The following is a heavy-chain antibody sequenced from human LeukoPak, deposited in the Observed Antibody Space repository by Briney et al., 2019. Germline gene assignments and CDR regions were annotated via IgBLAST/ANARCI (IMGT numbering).Heavy chain of an antibody. CDR3: ARGQGCSSDVCSSIGLDY. Sequence: PSQTLSLTCTVSGGSISSGSYYWSWIRQPAGKGLEWIGRINTSGSPNYHPSLKSRVAMSVDTSKNQFALKLTSVTAADTAVYYCARGQGCSSDVCSSIGLDYWGQGTLVTVSS. CDR2: INTSGSP. D-gene: IGHD2-8*01. V-gene: IGHV4-61*02. CDR1: GGSISSGSYY. J-gene: IGHJ4*02.